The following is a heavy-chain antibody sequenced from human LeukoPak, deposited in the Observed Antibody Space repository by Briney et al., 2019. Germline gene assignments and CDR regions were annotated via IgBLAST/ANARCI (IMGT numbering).Heavy chain of an antibody. D-gene: IGHD2-21*01. Sequence: SEALSLTCTVSDGSSSSSSWNWIRQPPDKGLEWIGYIYYIGSTKYNPSLESRVTISVDTSKNQISLKLRSVTAADTAIYYCARRQQTGGDNGLHNWFDPWGQGTLVTVSS. CDR1: DGSSSSSS. CDR2: IYYIGST. V-gene: IGHV4-59*08. J-gene: IGHJ5*02. CDR3: ARRQQTGGDNGLHNWFDP.